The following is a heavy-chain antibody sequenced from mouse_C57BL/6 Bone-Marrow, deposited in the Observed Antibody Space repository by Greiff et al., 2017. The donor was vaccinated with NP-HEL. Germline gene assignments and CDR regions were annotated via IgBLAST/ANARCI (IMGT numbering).Heavy chain of an antibody. D-gene: IGHD2-1*01. J-gene: IGHJ4*01. CDR1: GYTFTSYW. Sequence: QVQLQQPGAELVRPGTSVKLSCKASGYTFTSYWMHWVKQRPGQGLEWIGVIDPSDSYTNYNQKFKGKATLTVDTSSSTAYMQLSSLTSEDSAVYYCARGYYYGNLRYAMDYWGQGTSVTVSS. CDR2: IDPSDSYT. V-gene: IGHV1-59*01. CDR3: ARGYYYGNLRYAMDY.